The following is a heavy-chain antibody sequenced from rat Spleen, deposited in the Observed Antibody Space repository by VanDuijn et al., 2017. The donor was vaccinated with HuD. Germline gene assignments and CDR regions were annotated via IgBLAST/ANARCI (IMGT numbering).Heavy chain of an antibody. D-gene: IGHD1-7*01. CDR2: LWAGGGT. CDR3: ARRTMGPFDY. V-gene: IGHV2-72*01. J-gene: IGHJ2*01. CDR1: GFSLTSYH. Sequence: QVQLKESGPGLVQPSQTLSLACTVSGFSLTSYHVSWFRQPPGKSLVWMGTLWAGGGTNYNSAVQSRLSISRDTSKSQVFLKMNSLQPEDTGTYYCARRTMGPFDYWGQGVMVTVSS.